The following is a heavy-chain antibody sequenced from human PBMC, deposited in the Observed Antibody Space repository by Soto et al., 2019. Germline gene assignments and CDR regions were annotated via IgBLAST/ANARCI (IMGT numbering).Heavy chain of an antibody. V-gene: IGHV3-30*18. CDR1: RFTFSDYG. J-gene: IGHJ4*02. Sequence: GGSLRLSCAASRFTFSDYGMDRVRQAPGKGLEWVXGXSXXXTXKXXXDXXXXRFIISRDNSKKMLYLQLNSLRREDTAVYYCAKDWVGGSNRYPLDYWGRGTLVTSP. D-gene: IGHD4-4*01. CDR3: AKDWVGGSNRYPLDY. CDR2: XSXXXTXK.